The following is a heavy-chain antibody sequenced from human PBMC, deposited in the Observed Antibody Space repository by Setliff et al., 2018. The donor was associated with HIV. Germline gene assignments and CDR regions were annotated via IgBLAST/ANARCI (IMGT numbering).Heavy chain of an antibody. D-gene: IGHD7-27*01. CDR3: ARFTGDPGPFDY. Sequence: GESLKISCKGYGYSFTNYWIGWVRQMPGKGLEWMGIVHPSDSDTRYSPSFQGQVTISVDKSINTAYLQWSSLKTSDTAIYYCARFTGDPGPFDYWGQGTLVTVSS. CDR2: VHPSDSDT. CDR1: GYSFTNYW. J-gene: IGHJ4*02. V-gene: IGHV5-51*01.